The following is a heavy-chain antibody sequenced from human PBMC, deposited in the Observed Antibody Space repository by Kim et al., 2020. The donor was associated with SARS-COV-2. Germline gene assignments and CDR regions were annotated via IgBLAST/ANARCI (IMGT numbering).Heavy chain of an antibody. V-gene: IGHV3-9*01. D-gene: IGHD1-7*01. J-gene: IGHJ4*02. CDR3: AKDIRPPLLELGH. Sequence: YADSVKGRFTISRDNAKNSLYLQMNSLRAEDTALYYCAKDIRPPLLELGHWGQGTLVTVSS.